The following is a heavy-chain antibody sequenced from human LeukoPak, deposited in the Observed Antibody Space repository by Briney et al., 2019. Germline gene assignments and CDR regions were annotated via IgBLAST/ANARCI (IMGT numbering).Heavy chain of an antibody. CDR2: IYYSGST. CDR3: ARDRLGDPIDY. V-gene: IGHV4-30-4*08. J-gene: IGHJ4*02. Sequence: SQTLSLTCTVSGGSISSGDYYRSWIRQPPGKGLEWIGYIYYSGSTYYNPSLKSRVTISVDTSKNRFSLKLSSVTAADTAVYYCARDRLGDPIDYWGQGTLVTVTS. CDR1: GGSISSGDYY. D-gene: IGHD3-16*01.